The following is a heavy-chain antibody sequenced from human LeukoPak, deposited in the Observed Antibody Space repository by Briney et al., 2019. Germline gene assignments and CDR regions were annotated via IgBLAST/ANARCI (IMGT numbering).Heavy chain of an antibody. V-gene: IGHV4-34*01. J-gene: IGHJ4*02. CDR3: ARHGTIAAAGTELDC. D-gene: IGHD6-13*01. CDR1: GGSFSGYY. Sequence: SETLSLTCAVYGGSFSGYYWSWIRQPPGKGLEWIGEINHSGSTNYNPSLKSRVTISVDTSKNQFSLKLSSVTAADTAVYYCARHGTIAAAGTELDCWGQGTLVTVSS. CDR2: INHSGST.